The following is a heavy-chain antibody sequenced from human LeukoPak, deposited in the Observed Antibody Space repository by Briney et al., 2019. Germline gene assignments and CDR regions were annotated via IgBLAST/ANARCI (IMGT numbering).Heavy chain of an antibody. D-gene: IGHD4-23*01. CDR1: GGSISSSVYN. CDR2: ISYSGST. Sequence: SETLSLTCTFSGGSISSSVYNWGWLRQPPGKGLEWLGSISYSGSTYYNPSLKSRVTTSADTSKNQFSLKLNSVTAADTAVYYCARRRISNSYSWFEHWGQGTLVTVSS. J-gene: IGHJ5*02. CDR3: ARRRISNSYSWFEH. V-gene: IGHV4-39*01.